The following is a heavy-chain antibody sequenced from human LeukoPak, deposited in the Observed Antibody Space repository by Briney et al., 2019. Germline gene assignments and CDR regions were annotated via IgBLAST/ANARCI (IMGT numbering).Heavy chain of an antibody. J-gene: IGHJ5*02. CDR1: GDSVSSISVA. CDR2: TFYRSKWSN. CDR3: ARVSDESSWYGNWFDP. Sequence: SQTLSLTCAISGDSVSSISVAWNWVRQSPSRGLEWLGRTFYRSKWSNEYAVSVKSRTTISPDTSKNQFSLQLNSVTPEDTAVYYCARVSDESSWYGNWFDPWGQGTLVTVSS. D-gene: IGHD6-13*01. V-gene: IGHV6-1*01.